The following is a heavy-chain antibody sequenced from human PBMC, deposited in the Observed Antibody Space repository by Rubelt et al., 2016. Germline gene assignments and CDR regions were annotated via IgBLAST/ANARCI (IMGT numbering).Heavy chain of an antibody. CDR2: IKEDGSET. Sequence: RLSCAASGFTFSSYWMSWARQAPGKGLEWLANIKEDGSETYHVDSVRGRFTISRDNAKNSVYLQMNSLRAEDTAVYYCARHAFIVTTGSFWDYWGQGALLAVSS. CDR1: GFTFSSYW. J-gene: IGHJ4*02. CDR3: ARHAFIVTTGSFWDY. D-gene: IGHD4-17*01. V-gene: IGHV3-7*01.